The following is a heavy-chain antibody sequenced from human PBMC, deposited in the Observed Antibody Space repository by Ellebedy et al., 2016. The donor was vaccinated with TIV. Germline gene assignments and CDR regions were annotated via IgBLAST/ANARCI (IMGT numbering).Heavy chain of an antibody. CDR2: ISGSGTTT. V-gene: IGHV3-64D*06. Sequence: GESLKISCSASGFTFISYIMHWVRQAPGKGLEFVSAISGSGTTTYYADSVKGRFTISRDNSKNTLYLHMSSLRAEDTAGYYCVKLQSEDYWGQGTLVTVSS. CDR1: GFTFISYI. J-gene: IGHJ4*02. CDR3: VKLQSEDY. D-gene: IGHD6-19*01.